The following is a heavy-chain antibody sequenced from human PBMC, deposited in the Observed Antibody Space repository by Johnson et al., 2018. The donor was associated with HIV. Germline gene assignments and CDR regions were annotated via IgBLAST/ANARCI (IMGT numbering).Heavy chain of an antibody. Sequence: VQLVESGGGVVQPGRSLRLSCAASGFTFDDYAMHWVRQAPGKGLEWVSGISWNSGSIGYADSVKGRFTISRDNAKNSLYLQMNSLRAEDTAVYYCARDLWAYSTRDDAFDIWGQGT. J-gene: IGHJ3*02. V-gene: IGHV3-9*01. CDR2: ISWNSGSI. CDR3: ARDLWAYSTRDDAFDI. CDR1: GFTFDDYA. D-gene: IGHD6-13*01.